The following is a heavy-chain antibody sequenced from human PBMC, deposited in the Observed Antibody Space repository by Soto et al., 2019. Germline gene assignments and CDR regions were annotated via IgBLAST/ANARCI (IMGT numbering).Heavy chain of an antibody. J-gene: IGHJ3*02. CDR2: IYPDDSDI. CDR3: ARCLYDTGGGGAFDI. Sequence: PGESLKISCKASGYSFSDDWIGWVRQRPGKGLEWMGIIYPDDSDIRSSPSFQGQVTLSADKSITTAYPQWSSLKASDTAIYYCARCLYDTGGGGAFDIWGQGTMVTVSS. CDR1: GYSFSDDW. V-gene: IGHV5-51*01. D-gene: IGHD3-22*01.